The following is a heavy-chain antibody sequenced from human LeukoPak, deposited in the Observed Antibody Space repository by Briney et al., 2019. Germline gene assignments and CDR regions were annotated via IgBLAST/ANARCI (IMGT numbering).Heavy chain of an antibody. J-gene: IGHJ4*02. CDR1: GGPISSYY. CDR3: VRGASGYSYG. CDR2: IYYSGST. Sequence: SETLSLTCTVSGGPISSYYWSWIRQPPGKGLEWIGYIYYSGSTNYNPSLKSRVTISIDTSKNQFSLNLSSVTAADTAVYYCVRGASGYSYGWGQGTLVTVSS. V-gene: IGHV4-59*01. D-gene: IGHD5-18*01.